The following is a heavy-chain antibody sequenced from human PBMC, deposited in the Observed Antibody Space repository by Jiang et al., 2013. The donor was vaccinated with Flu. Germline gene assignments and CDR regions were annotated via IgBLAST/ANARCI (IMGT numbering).Heavy chain of an antibody. CDR2: IIPIVDLA. CDR3: ARGDRGLIIHYFDY. D-gene: IGHD2/OR15-2a*01. CDR1: RHLQQLSL. V-gene: IGHV1-69*17. J-gene: IGHJ4*02. Sequence: VNEAWVLGEGLLQGFWRHLQQLSLVNWVRQAPGQGLEWMDGIIPIVDLANYAQKFQGRVTINADKSTSTAYMELSSLRSEDTAVYYCARGDRGLIIHYFDYVGPGNPGHRLL.